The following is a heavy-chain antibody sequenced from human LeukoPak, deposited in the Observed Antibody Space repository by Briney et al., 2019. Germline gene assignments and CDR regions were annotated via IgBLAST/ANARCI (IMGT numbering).Heavy chain of an antibody. D-gene: IGHD2-2*01. V-gene: IGHV3-23*01. CDR1: GLTFSACA. Sequence: PGGSLRLSCATSGLTFSACAMKWVRQAPNKALEWVSGIGESGGNTYYADSVKGRFTISRDNSKNTLYLQMSSLRAEDTAVYYCVPTSCYACDYWGQGTLVTVSS. CDR3: VPTSCYACDY. J-gene: IGHJ4*02. CDR2: IGESGGNT.